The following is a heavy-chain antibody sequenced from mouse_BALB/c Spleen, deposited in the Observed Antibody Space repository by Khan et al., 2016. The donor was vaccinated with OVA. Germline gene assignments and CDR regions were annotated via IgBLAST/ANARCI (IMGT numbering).Heavy chain of an antibody. J-gene: IGHJ3*01. CDR1: GYTFTNYG. D-gene: IGHD2-14*01. CDR2: INTNTGEP. Sequence: QIQLVQSGPELKKPGETVKISCKASGYTFTNYGMNWVKQAPGKGLKWMGWINTNTGEPTYAEEFKGRFAFSLETSASTAYLQINNLKNEDTATYFCVRGGGYRYDVKWFAYGGQGTLVTVSA. V-gene: IGHV9-3*02. CDR3: VRGGGYRYDVKWFAY.